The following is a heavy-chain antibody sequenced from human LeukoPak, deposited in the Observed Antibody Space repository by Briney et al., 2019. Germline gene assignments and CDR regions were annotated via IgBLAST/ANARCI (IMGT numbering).Heavy chain of an antibody. V-gene: IGHV1-2*04. CDR3: ARGAAGLRLGELSFFYY. CDR2: INPNSGGT. D-gene: IGHD3-16*02. Sequence: ASVKVSCKASGYTFTGYYMHWVRQAPGQGLEGMGWINPNSGGTNYAQKFQGWVTMTRDTSISTAYMELSRLRSDDTAVYYCARGAAGLRLGELSFFYYWGQGTLVTVSS. CDR1: GYTFTGYY. J-gene: IGHJ4*02.